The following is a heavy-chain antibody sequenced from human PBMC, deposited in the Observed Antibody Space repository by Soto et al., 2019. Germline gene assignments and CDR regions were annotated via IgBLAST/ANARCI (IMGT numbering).Heavy chain of an antibody. V-gene: IGHV3-30*18. CDR1: GFTFSSYG. D-gene: IGHD6-19*01. CDR3: ANAPIPVAGRLMDV. Sequence: QVQLVESGGGVVPPGRSLRLSCAASGFTFSSYGMHWVRQAPGKGLEWVAVISYDGSNKYYADSVKGRLTISRDNSKHTRCLQMNSLRDDDTAVYYCANAPIPVAGRLMDVWGQGTTVTVSS. CDR2: ISYDGSNK. J-gene: IGHJ6*02.